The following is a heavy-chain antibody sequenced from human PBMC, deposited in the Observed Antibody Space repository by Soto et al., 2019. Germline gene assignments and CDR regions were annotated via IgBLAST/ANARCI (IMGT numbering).Heavy chain of an antibody. Sequence: QVQLVQSWAEVKKHGSSVNVSCKASGGTFSSYAISWVRQAPGQGLEWMGGIIPIFGTANYAQKFQGRVTITADESTSTAYMELSSLRSEDTAVYYCAREGLDSSGWSFDYWGQGTLVTVSS. CDR3: AREGLDSSGWSFDY. CDR2: IIPIFGTA. V-gene: IGHV1-69*12. J-gene: IGHJ4*02. D-gene: IGHD6-19*01. CDR1: GGTFSSYA.